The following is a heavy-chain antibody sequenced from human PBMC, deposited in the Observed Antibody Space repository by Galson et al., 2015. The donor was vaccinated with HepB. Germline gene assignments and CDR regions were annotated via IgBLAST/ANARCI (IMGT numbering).Heavy chain of an antibody. CDR3: ARDHWDYRHGMDV. CDR1: GFRVSSNY. J-gene: IGHJ6*02. V-gene: IGHV3-53*01. D-gene: IGHD1-7*01. CDR2: IYTGGST. Sequence: SLRLSCAASGFRVSSNYMSWVRQAPGKGLEWVSVIYTGGSTYYADSVRGRFSISRDNSRNTLYLQMNSLGAEDTALYYCARDHWDYRHGMDVWGQGTTVTVSS.